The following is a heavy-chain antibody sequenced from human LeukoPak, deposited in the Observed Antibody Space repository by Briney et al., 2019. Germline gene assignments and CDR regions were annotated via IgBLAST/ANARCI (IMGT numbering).Heavy chain of an antibody. CDR3: ARVSRQGRQWLVRRPNYFDY. CDR2: INHSGST. J-gene: IGHJ4*02. D-gene: IGHD6-19*01. V-gene: IGHV4-34*01. Sequence: PSETLSPTCAVYGGSFSGYYWSWIRQPPGKGLEWIGEINHSGSTNYSPSLKSRVTISVDTSKNQFSLKLSSVTAADTAVYYCARVSRQGRQWLVRRPNYFDYWGQGTLVTVSS. CDR1: GGSFSGYY.